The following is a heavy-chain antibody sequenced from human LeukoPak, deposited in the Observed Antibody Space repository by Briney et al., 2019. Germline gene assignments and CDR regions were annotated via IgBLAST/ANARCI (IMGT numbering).Heavy chain of an antibody. CDR1: GFTFSSYA. J-gene: IGHJ4*02. CDR3: ARERSAEDFDY. V-gene: IGHV3-21*01. CDR2: ISTSGSNR. Sequence: GGSLRLSCAASGFTFSSYAMNWVRQAPGKGLEWISSISTSGSNRYYADSVKGRFTISRDNAKNSLYLQMNSLRAEDTAVFYCARERSAEDFDYWGQGTLVTVSS.